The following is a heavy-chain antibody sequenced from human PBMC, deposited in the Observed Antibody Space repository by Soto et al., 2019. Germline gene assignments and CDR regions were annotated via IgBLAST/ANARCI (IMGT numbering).Heavy chain of an antibody. V-gene: IGHV4-34*01. Sequence: SETLSLTCAVYGGSFSCYYWSWIRQPPGKGLEWIGEINHSGSTNYNPSLKSRVTISVDTSKNQFSLKLSSVTAADTAVYYCARSLGSRTNWFDPWGQGTLVTVSS. CDR1: GGSFSCYY. J-gene: IGHJ5*02. CDR2: INHSGST. D-gene: IGHD2-8*01. CDR3: ARSLGSRTNWFDP.